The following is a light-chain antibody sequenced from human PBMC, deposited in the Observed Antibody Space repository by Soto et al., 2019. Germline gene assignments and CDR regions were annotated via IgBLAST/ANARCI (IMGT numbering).Light chain of an antibody. J-gene: IGKJ4*01. V-gene: IGKV3-15*01. Sequence: EKVMTQSPATLSVSPGERATLSCRASQSVGSTLAWYQQKPGQPPRLLIYDASTRATGIPARFSGSGSGTEFTLTISSLQAEDVAVYYCQQYYTTPLTVGGGTKVDI. CDR3: QQYYTTPLT. CDR2: DAS. CDR1: QSVGST.